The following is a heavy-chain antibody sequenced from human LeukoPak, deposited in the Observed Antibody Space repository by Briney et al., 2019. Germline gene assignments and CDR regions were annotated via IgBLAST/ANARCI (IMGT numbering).Heavy chain of an antibody. CDR1: GGSISSYY. Sequence: SETLSLTCTVSGGSISSYYWSWVRQPPGKGLEWIGYIYYSGSTNYNPSLKSRVTISVDTSKNQFSLKLSSVTAADTAVYYCARDGSYGMDVWGQGTTVTVSS. CDR3: ARDGSYGMDV. V-gene: IGHV4-59*01. J-gene: IGHJ6*02. CDR2: IYYSGST.